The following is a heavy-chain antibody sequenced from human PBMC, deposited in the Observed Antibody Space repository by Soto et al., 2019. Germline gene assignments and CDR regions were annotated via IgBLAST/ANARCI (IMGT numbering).Heavy chain of an antibody. V-gene: IGHV3-49*03. Sequence: GSLRLSCTASGFTFGDYAMSWFRQAPGKGLEWVGFIRSKAYGGTTEYAASVKGRFTISRDDSKSIAYLQMNSLKTEDTAVYYCTRVGDYYDSSGFLPNFDYWGQGTLVTVSS. J-gene: IGHJ4*02. D-gene: IGHD3-22*01. CDR3: TRVGDYYDSSGFLPNFDY. CDR2: IRSKAYGGTT. CDR1: GFTFGDYA.